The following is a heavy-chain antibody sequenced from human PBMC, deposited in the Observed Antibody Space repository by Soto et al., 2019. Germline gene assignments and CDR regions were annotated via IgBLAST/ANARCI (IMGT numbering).Heavy chain of an antibody. D-gene: IGHD2-8*01. J-gene: IGHJ6*02. V-gene: IGHV3-23*01. CDR1: GFTFSSYA. Sequence: EVQLLESGGGLVQPGGSLRLSCAASGFTFSSYAMDWVRQAPGKGLELEWVSAILGAGDNTHYADSVKGRFTISRDNSKNTLYLQMNSLRAEDTAKYYCAKRNAGPYYSGLDVWGQGTTVTVSS. CDR3: AKRNAGPYYSGLDV. CDR2: ILGAGDNT.